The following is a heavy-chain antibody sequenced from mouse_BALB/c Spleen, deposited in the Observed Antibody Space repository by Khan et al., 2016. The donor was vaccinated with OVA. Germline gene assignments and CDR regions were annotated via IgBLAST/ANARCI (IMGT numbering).Heavy chain of an antibody. J-gene: IGHJ4*01. D-gene: IGHD1-2*01. CDR3: ARNYGYINY. V-gene: IGHV3-2*02. CDR1: GYSITSDCA. CDR2: ISNSGST. Sequence: EVQLQESGPGLVKPSQSLSLTCTVTGYSITSDCAWNWIRQFPGNKLEWMGYISNSGSTSYNPSLKSRISITRDTSKNQFFLQMNSVTTEDTATLYCARNYGYINYWGPGTSVTVSS.